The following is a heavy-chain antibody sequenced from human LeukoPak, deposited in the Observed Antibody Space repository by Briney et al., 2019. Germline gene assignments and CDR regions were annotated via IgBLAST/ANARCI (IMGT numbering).Heavy chain of an antibody. D-gene: IGHD3-10*01. CDR2: ISGSGGST. V-gene: IGHV3-23*01. CDR3: AKGSYGSWSIDY. CDR1: RFTFDTYA. J-gene: IGHJ4*02. Sequence: PGGSLRLSCAASRFTFDTYAVNWVRQAPGKGLEWVSTISGSGGSTYYADSVKGRFTISRDNSKNTLYLQMNSLRAEDTALYYCAKGSYGSWSIDYWGQGTLVTVSS.